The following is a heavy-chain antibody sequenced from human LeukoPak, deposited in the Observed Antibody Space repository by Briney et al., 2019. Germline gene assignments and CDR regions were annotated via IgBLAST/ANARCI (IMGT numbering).Heavy chain of an antibody. CDR3: ARGVGMVRGV. CDR1: GGSISSSSYY. V-gene: IGHV4-39*07. J-gene: IGHJ4*02. D-gene: IGHD3-10*01. Sequence: PSETLSLTCTVSGGSISSSSYYWGWIRQPPGKGLEWIGSIYYSGSTYYNPSLKSRSTIAVDTAKNQFSLKLSSVTAADTAVYYWARGVGMVRGVWGQGTLVTVSS. CDR2: IYYSGST.